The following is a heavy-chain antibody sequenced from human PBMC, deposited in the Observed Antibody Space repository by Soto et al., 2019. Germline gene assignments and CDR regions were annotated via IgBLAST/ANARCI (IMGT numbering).Heavy chain of an antibody. D-gene: IGHD1-26*01. CDR1: GGSISSYY. CDR3: ARDTGGGNYHIDY. J-gene: IGHJ4*02. Sequence: PSETLSLTCTVSGGSISSYYWSWIRQPPGKGLEWIGYIYYSGSTNYNPSLKSRVTISVDTSKNQFSLKLNSVTAADTAVYYCARDTGGGNYHIDYWGQGTLVTVSS. V-gene: IGHV4-59*01. CDR2: IYYSGST.